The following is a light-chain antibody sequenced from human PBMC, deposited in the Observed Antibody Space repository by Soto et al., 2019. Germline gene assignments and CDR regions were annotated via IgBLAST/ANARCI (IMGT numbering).Light chain of an antibody. Sequence: EIVLTQSPATLSLSPGERATLSCRASQSVSSKLAWYQQKPGQAPRLLIYDASNRATGVPARFSGSGSGTDFTLTISSLEPEDFAVYYCQQRNNGPLYTFGQGTKLEIK. CDR1: QSVSSK. V-gene: IGKV3-11*01. CDR2: DAS. CDR3: QQRNNGPLYT. J-gene: IGKJ2*01.